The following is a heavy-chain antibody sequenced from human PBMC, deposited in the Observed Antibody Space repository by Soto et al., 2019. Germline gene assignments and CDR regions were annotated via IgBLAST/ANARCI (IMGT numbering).Heavy chain of an antibody. CDR3: ARDQSPNYYYYYGMDV. V-gene: IGHV3-30-3*01. Sequence: QVRLVESGGGVVQPGRSLRLSCAASGFTFSSYAMHWVRQAPGKGLEWVAVISYDGSNKYYADSVKGRFTISRDNSKNTLYLQMNSLRAEDTAVYYCARDQSPNYYYYYGMDVWGQGTTVTVSS. CDR1: GFTFSSYA. CDR2: ISYDGSNK. J-gene: IGHJ6*02.